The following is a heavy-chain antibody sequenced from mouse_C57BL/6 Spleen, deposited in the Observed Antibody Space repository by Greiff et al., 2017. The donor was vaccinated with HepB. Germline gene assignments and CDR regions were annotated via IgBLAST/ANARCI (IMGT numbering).Heavy chain of an antibody. CDR3: AREKAYYYGSSYDYAMDY. V-gene: IGHV1-61*01. D-gene: IGHD1-1*01. Sequence: QVQLQQPGAELVRPGSSVKLSCKASGYTFTSYWMDWVKQRPGQGLEWIGNIYPSDSETHYNQKFKDKATLTVDKSSSTACMQLSSLTSEDSAVYYCAREKAYYYGSSYDYAMDYWGQGTSVTVSS. CDR1: GYTFTSYW. J-gene: IGHJ4*01. CDR2: IYPSDSET.